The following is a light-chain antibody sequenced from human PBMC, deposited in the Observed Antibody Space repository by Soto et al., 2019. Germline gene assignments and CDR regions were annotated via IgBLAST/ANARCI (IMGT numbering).Light chain of an antibody. CDR1: SSNIGTSS. J-gene: IGLJ1*01. V-gene: IGLV1-44*01. CDR2: TTN. CDR3: AAWDDSLNGHV. Sequence: QSVLTQPHSASGTPGQRVTISCSGSSSNIGTSSVHWFQQLPGTAPKLLISTTNQRPSGVPERFSGSKSGTSASLAISGLQSEDEADYYCAAWDDSLNGHVFGTGNKVT.